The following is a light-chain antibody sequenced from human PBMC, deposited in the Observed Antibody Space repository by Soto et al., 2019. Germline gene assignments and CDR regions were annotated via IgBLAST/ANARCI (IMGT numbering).Light chain of an antibody. Sequence: QSVLTQPASVSGSPGQSITISCTGTSSDVGAYNYVSWYQQHPGKAPKLMIHEVSKRPSGVTNHCSGSKSRNTASLTISGLHAEDEADYYCSSYTASSSHYVFGTGTNFTVL. V-gene: IGLV2-14*01. J-gene: IGLJ1*01. CDR2: EVS. CDR3: SSYTASSSHYV. CDR1: SSDVGAYNY.